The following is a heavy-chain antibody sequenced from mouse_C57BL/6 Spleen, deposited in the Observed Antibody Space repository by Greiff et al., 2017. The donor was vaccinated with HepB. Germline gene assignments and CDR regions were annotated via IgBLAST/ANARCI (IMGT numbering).Heavy chain of an antibody. CDR2: INPSSGYT. Sequence: QVQLQQSGAELAKPGASVKLSCKASGYTFTSYWMHWVKQRPGQGLEWIGYINPSSGYTKYNQKFKDKATLTAVKSSSTAYMQLSSLTYEDSAVYYCAREGYSPGFAYWGQGTLVTVSA. CDR3: AREGYSPGFAY. CDR1: GYTFTSYW. V-gene: IGHV1-7*01. J-gene: IGHJ3*01. D-gene: IGHD2-14*01.